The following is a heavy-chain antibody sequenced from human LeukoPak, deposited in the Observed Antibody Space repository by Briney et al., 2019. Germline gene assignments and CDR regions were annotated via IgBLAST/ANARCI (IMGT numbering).Heavy chain of an antibody. V-gene: IGHV3-7*01. J-gene: IGHJ6*03. CDR2: IKQGGSEK. D-gene: IGHD6-13*01. CDR3: ARGLYSTSWHHPDKYYYYYMDV. CDR1: GFTLSSYW. Sequence: PGGSLRLSCAASGFTLSSYWMSWVRQAPGKGLEWVANIKQGGSEKYSVDSVKGRFTFSRDNAKNSLHLQMNSLRAEDTAVYYCARGLYSTSWHHPDKYYYYYMDVWGKGTTVTVSS.